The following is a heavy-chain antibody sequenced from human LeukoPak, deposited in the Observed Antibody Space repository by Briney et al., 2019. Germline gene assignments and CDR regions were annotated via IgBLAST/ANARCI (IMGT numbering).Heavy chain of an antibody. J-gene: IGHJ4*02. Sequence: PGGSLRLSCAASGFTFNNYAMSWVRQAPGKGLEWVSAISGSGGSTYYADPLKGRFTISRDNSKHTLYLQMNSLRAEETALYYCAKDGIGGINYDSSGYFDNWGQGTLVTVSS. V-gene: IGHV3-23*01. D-gene: IGHD3-22*01. CDR3: AKDGIGGINYDSSGYFDN. CDR1: GFTFNNYA. CDR2: ISGSGGST.